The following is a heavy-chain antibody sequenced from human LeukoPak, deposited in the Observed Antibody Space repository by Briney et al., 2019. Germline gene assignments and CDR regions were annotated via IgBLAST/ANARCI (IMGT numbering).Heavy chain of an antibody. CDR1: GFSFSRYD. D-gene: IGHD6-19*01. Sequence: GGSLRLSCAASGFSFSRYDLSWVRQAPGKGLECVSTISRGVGSTYYADSVKGRFTISRDNAKNSLYLQMNSLRAEDTAVYYCARESYSSGWSDAFDIWGQGTMVTVSS. CDR2: ISRGVGST. J-gene: IGHJ3*02. CDR3: ARESYSSGWSDAFDI. V-gene: IGHV3-23*01.